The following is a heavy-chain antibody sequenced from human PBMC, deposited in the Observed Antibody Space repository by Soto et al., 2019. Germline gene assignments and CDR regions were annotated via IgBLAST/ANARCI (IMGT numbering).Heavy chain of an antibody. D-gene: IGHD2-21*01. J-gene: IGHJ5*02. CDR1: EFTFNNYA. V-gene: IGHV3-23*01. CDR2: ISADGAGT. CDR3: AKCAVLLTTSGGWCNWLDP. Sequence: GGSLRLSCTGSEFTFNNYAMSWVRQAPGKGLEWVSGISADGAGTYYAESVKGRFTISRDNSKNTVYLQMHRLRAEDTAVYYCAKCAVLLTTSGGWCNWLDPRGQGTLVTVSS.